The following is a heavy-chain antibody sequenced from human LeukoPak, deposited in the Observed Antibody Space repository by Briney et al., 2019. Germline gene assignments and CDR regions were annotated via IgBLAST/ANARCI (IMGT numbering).Heavy chain of an antibody. Sequence: GSEKYYVDSVKGRFTISRDNAKNSLYLQMNSLRAEDTAVYYCARDNSGYDLESGYNWFDPWGQGTLVTVSS. J-gene: IGHJ5*02. V-gene: IGHV3-7*01. CDR2: GSEK. CDR3: ARDNSGYDLESGYNWFDP. D-gene: IGHD5-12*01.